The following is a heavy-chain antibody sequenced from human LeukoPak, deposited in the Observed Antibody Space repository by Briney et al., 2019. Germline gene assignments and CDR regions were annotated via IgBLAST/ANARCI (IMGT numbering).Heavy chain of an antibody. V-gene: IGHV3-21*01. CDR3: ARDLTRITIFGVVIPIDYFDY. D-gene: IGHD3-3*01. CDR1: GFTFSSYS. CDR2: ISSSSSYI. Sequence: PGVSLRLSCAASGFTFSSYSMNWVRQAPGKGLEWVSSISSSSSYIYYADSVKGRFTISRDNAKNSLYLQMNSLRAEDTAVYYCARDLTRITIFGVVIPIDYFDYWGQGTLVTVSS. J-gene: IGHJ4*02.